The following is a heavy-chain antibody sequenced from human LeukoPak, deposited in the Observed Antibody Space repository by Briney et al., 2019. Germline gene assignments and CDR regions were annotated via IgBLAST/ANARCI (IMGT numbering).Heavy chain of an antibody. Sequence: SETLSLTCTVSGGSISSSSYYWGWIRQPPGKGLEWIGSIYYSGSTYYNPSLKSRVTISVDTSKNQFSLKLSSVTAADTAVYYCARRQDTAMGSFDYWGQGTLVTVSS. CDR2: IYYSGST. CDR1: GGSISSSSYY. V-gene: IGHV4-39*01. J-gene: IGHJ4*02. CDR3: ARRQDTAMGSFDY. D-gene: IGHD5-18*01.